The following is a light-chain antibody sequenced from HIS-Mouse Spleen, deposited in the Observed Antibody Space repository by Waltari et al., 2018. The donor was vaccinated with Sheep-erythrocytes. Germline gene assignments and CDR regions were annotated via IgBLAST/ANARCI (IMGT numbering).Light chain of an antibody. V-gene: IGKV1-39*01. CDR2: AAS. CDR1: QSISSY. CDR3: QQSYSTPQFT. Sequence: DILMTQSPSSLSASVGDRLSITCLASQSISSYLNLYQQKPVKAPKLLIYAASSLQSGVPSMFSGSGSGTDFTLTISSLQPEDFATYYCQQSYSTPQFTFGPGTKVDIK. J-gene: IGKJ3*01.